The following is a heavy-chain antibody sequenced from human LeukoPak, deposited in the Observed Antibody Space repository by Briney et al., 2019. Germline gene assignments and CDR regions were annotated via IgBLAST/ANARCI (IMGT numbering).Heavy chain of an antibody. V-gene: IGHV3-20*04. CDR3: ARASRSSSCYGGACYFYYMDV. J-gene: IGHJ6*03. CDR1: GFSFYDYG. CDR2: ISRDGGNT. Sequence: GGSLRLSCAVSGFSFYDYGMSWVRQAPGKGLEWVSGISRDGGNTGYADSVKGRFTISRDNAKNSLYLQMNSLRGDDTALYYCARASRSSSCYGGACYFYYMDVWGKGTTVTVSS. D-gene: IGHD2-2*01.